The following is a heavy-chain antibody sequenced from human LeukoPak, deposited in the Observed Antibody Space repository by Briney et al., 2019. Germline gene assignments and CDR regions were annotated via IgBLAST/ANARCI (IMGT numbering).Heavy chain of an antibody. J-gene: IGHJ6*03. V-gene: IGHV3-23*01. CDR3: AKGDRSNYYYYYMDV. CDR1: GFTFSSYA. D-gene: IGHD2-21*02. Sequence: GGSLRLSCAASGFTFSSYAMSWVRQAPGKGLEWVSAISGSGGSTYYADSVKGRFTISRDNSKNTLYLQMNSLRAEDTAVYYCAKGDRSNYYYYYMDVWGKGTTVTVSS. CDR2: ISGSGGST.